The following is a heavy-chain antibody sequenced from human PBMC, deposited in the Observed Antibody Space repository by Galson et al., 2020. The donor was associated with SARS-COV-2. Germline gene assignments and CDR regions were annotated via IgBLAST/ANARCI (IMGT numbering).Heavy chain of an antibody. CDR2: INHSGST. D-gene: IGHD3-9*01. Sequence: SETLSLTCAVYGGSFSGYYWSWIRQPPGKGLEWIGEINHSGSTNYNPSLKSRVTISVDTSKNQFSLKLSSVTAADTAVYYCARDIIDWLKWLDGGGQGHVVTV. CDR3: ARDIIDWLKWLDG. J-gene: IGHJ4*02. V-gene: IGHV4-34*01. CDR1: GGSFSGYY.